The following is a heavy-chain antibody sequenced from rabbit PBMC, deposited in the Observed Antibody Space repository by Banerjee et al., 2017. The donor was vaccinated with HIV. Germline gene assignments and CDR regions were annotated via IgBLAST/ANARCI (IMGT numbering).Heavy chain of an antibody. CDR3: ARYSSGWDYFDF. J-gene: IGHJ4*01. CDR2: IYTGDGVT. V-gene: IGHV1S45*01. Sequence: QEQLEESGGGLVKPGGTLTLTCKASGFDFSSGYDMCWVRQAPGKGLEWIACIYTGDGVTAYASWAKGRFTISKTSSTSVTLQMTSLTAADTATYFCARYSSGWDYFDFWGPGTLVTVS. D-gene: IGHD4-1*01. CDR1: GFDFSSGYD.